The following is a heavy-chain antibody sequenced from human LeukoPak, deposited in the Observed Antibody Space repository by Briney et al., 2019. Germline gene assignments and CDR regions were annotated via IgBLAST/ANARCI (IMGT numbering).Heavy chain of an antibody. Sequence: PGGSLRLSCAASGFTFSSYAMSWVRQAPGKGLEWVSAISGSGGSTYYADSVKGRFTISRDNAKNSLYLQMNSLRAEDTAVYYCAREEGQAAAGIVSFDYWGQGTLVTVSS. J-gene: IGHJ4*02. CDR1: GFTFSSYA. CDR2: ISGSGGST. V-gene: IGHV3-23*01. CDR3: AREEGQAAAGIVSFDY. D-gene: IGHD6-13*01.